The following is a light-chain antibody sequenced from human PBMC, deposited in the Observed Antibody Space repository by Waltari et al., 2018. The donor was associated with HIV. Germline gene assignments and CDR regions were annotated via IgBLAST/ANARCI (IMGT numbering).Light chain of an antibody. CDR1: SSNIGAGYG. CDR3: QSYDSSLSGSV. J-gene: IGLJ3*02. CDR2: GNS. V-gene: IGLV1-40*01. Sequence: QSVLTQPPSVSGAPGQRVTISCTGSSSNIGAGYGVHWYQQLPGTAPKLLIYGNSNRPSGVPDRISGSKSGTSASLAITGLQAEDEADYYGQSYDSSLSGSVFGGGTKLTVL.